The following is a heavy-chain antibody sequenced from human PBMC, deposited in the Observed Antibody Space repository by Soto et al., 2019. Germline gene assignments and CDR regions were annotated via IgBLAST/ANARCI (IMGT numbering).Heavy chain of an antibody. V-gene: IGHV3-21*01. CDR1: GFTFSSYS. J-gene: IGHJ4*02. Sequence: EVQLVESGGGLVKPGGSLRLSCAASGFTFSSYSMNWVRQAPGKGLEWVSSISTSSSYLYYADSVKGRFTISRDNAKNSLHLQKNSLRAEDTAVYYCTRAGDYLGQGTLVTVSS. CDR2: ISTSSSYL. CDR3: TRAGDY.